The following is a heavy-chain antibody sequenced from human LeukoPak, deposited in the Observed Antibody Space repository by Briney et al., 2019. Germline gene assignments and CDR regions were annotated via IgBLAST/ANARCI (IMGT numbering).Heavy chain of an antibody. CDR2: INPSGGIT. CDR1: GYTFTRYY. CDR3: ARSAGMEGHYYYGMDV. D-gene: IGHD6-13*01. Sequence: GASVKVSCKASGYTFTRYYMHWVRQAPGQGLGWMGIINPSGGITSYAQKFQGRVTMTSDTSTSTVYMELSSLRSEDTAVYYCARSAGMEGHYYYGMDVWGQGTTVTVSS. J-gene: IGHJ6*02. V-gene: IGHV1-46*01.